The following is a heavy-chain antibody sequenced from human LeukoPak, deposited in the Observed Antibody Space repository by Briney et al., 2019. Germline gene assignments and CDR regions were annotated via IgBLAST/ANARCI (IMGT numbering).Heavy chain of an antibody. CDR2: IYYSGST. CDR3: ARRSIELNAFDI. V-gene: IGHV4-39*01. Sequence: SETLSLTCTVSGGSISSSSYCWGWIRQPPGKGLEWIGSIYYSGSTYYHPPLKSRVTIYVDTSKNQFSLKLSSVTAADTAVYYCARRSIELNAFDIWGQGTMVTVSS. CDR1: GGSISSSSYC. J-gene: IGHJ3*02. D-gene: IGHD6-6*01.